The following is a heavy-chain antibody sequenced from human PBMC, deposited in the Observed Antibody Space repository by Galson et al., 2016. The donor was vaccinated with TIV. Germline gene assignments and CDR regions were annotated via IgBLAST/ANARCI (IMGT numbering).Heavy chain of an antibody. D-gene: IGHD2/OR15-2a*01. J-gene: IGHJ6*02. CDR3: AREWPPFPVATWRKSYYYYNGMDV. CDR1: GGTLSSNA. CDR2: ISGYNGKT. Sequence: SVKVSCKASGGTLSSNASSWLRQAPGQGLEWMGWISGYNGKTNHAQKFQGRLTMTTDTPTTTAYMKLRSLRSDDTAVYYCAREWPPFPVATWRKSYYYYNGMDVWGQGTTVTVSS. V-gene: IGHV1-18*01.